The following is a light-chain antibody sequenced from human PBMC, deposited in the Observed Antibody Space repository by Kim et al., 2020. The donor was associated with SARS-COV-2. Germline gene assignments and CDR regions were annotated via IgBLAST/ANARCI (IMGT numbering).Light chain of an antibody. CDR1: QGINSF. Sequence: DIQMIQSPSSLSASIGDRVTITCRASQGINSFLAWYQQKPGKAPKLLIYGASTLQSGVPSRFSGSGSGTDFTLTVSSLQPEDVATYYCHNYNSAPLTFGGGTKVEI. V-gene: IGKV1-27*01. CDR2: GAS. J-gene: IGKJ4*01. CDR3: HNYNSAPLT.